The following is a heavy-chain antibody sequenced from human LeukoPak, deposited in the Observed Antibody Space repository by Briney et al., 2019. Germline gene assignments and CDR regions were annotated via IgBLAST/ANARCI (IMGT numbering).Heavy chain of an antibody. CDR3: ARGYSGYPLDY. CDR2: INAGNGNT. Sequence: ASVKVSCKASGYTFTGYYMHWVRQAPGQRLEWMGWINAGNGNTKYSQEFQGRVTITRDTSASTAYMELSSLRSEGMAVYYCARGYSGYPLDYWGQGTLVTVSS. J-gene: IGHJ4*02. CDR1: GYTFTGYY. V-gene: IGHV1-3*03. D-gene: IGHD5-12*01.